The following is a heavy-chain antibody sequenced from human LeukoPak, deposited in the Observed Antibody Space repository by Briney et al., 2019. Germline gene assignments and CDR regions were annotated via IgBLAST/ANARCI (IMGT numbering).Heavy chain of an antibody. D-gene: IGHD1-26*01. CDR3: VRDRGTYRPIDY. V-gene: IGHV3-21*04. Sequence: PGGSLKLSCAASAFSLSAYNMNWVRQAPGKGLEWVSSISYTGTYIYYADSVKGRFTISRDNAQNSLYLQMNSLRAEDTAIYYCVRDRGTYRPIDYWGQGTLVTVSS. J-gene: IGHJ4*02. CDR1: AFSLSAYN. CDR2: ISYTGTYI.